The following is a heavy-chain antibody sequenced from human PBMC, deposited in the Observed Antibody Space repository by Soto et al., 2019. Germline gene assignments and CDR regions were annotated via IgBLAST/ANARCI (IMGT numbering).Heavy chain of an antibody. CDR3: ARRDCGGDCYYP. CDR1: GYSFSTYW. Sequence: GESLKISCKVSGYSFSTYWITWVRQMPGKGLEWMGRIDPSDSYTNYSPSFQGHVTISVDKSISTAYLQWNRLEASDTAMYYCARRDCGGDCYYPWGQGTLVTVYS. CDR2: IDPSDSYT. J-gene: IGHJ5*02. V-gene: IGHV5-10-1*01. D-gene: IGHD2-21*02.